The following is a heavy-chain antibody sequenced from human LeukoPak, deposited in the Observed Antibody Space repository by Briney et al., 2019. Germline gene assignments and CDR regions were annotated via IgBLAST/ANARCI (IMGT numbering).Heavy chain of an antibody. V-gene: IGHV3-74*01. J-gene: IGHJ4*02. CDR1: GFTFSNSW. D-gene: IGHD3-22*01. CDR3: AREMTYDSDSSGFV. CDR2: IYSDGTTT. Sequence: PGGSLRLSCAASGFTFSNSWMHWVRQAPGKGLVWVSLIYSDGTTTTYADSVKGQFTISRDNAKNSVYLQMNSLRVEDTAVYYCAREMTYDSDSSGFVWGQGTLVTVSS.